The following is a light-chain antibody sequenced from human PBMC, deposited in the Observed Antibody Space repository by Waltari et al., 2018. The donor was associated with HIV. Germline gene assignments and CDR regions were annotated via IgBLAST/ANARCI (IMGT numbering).Light chain of an antibody. J-gene: IGLJ2*01. Sequence: QSALTQPRSVSGSPGQSVTISCTGTSSDVGGYNYVSWYQQHPGKAPKLMIYDVTNRPAGLPDRFSGSKSGNPASLTISGLQAEDEADYYCCSYAGSYTFVFGGGTKVTVL. V-gene: IGLV2-11*01. CDR3: CSYAGSYTFV. CDR2: DVT. CDR1: SSDVGGYNY.